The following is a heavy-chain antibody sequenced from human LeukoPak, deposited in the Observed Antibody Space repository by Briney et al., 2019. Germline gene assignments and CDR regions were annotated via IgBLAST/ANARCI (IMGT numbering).Heavy chain of an antibody. Sequence: SVKVSCKASGGPFSNYAINWVRQAPGQGLEWMGGIIPIFGTPNYAQKFQGRVTITADESTSTAYMELSSLRSEDTAVYYCATTPGKLWFGELSRWGQGALVTVSS. CDR1: GGPFSNYA. J-gene: IGHJ4*02. CDR2: IIPIFGTP. D-gene: IGHD3-10*01. V-gene: IGHV1-69*13. CDR3: ATTPGKLWFGELSR.